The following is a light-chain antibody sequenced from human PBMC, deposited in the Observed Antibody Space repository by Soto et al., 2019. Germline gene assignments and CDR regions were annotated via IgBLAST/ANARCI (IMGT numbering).Light chain of an antibody. CDR1: QSVTSTH. J-gene: IGKJ1*01. V-gene: IGKV3-20*01. Sequence: EIVLTQSPGTLSLSPGESATLSCRASQSVTSTHLAWYQQKPGQAPRLLIYDASTRATGIPDRFSGSGSGTDFTLTISRLEPEDFAVYCCQQFDGSLWTFGPGTKVDIK. CDR2: DAS. CDR3: QQFDGSLWT.